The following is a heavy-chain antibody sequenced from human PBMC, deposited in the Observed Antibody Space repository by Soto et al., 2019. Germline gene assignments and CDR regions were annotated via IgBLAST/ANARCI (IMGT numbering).Heavy chain of an antibody. J-gene: IGHJ6*02. CDR2: ISESGGKT. Sequence: EGQLLESGGGLVQPGGSLRLSCVASGFTFRSYAMAWVRQAPGKGLEWVSGISESGGKTNYAESVRGRFSISRDNSRNTLSLLMNNVTAEDTAFYYCAKDRATIFGVVWKYGMDVWGQGTTVSVSS. CDR1: GFTFRSYA. CDR3: AKDRATIFGVVWKYGMDV. D-gene: IGHD3-3*01. V-gene: IGHV3-23*01.